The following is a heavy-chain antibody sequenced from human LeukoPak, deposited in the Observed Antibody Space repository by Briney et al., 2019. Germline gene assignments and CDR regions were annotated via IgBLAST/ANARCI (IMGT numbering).Heavy chain of an antibody. Sequence: PGGSLRLSCAASGFTFSSYAMHWVRQAPGKGLEWVAVISYDGSNKYYADSVKGRFTISRDNSKNTLYLQMNSLRAEDTAVYYCARSLFTFWSGYPAQPDYWGQGTLVTVSS. CDR2: ISYDGSNK. D-gene: IGHD3-3*01. V-gene: IGHV3-30-3*01. J-gene: IGHJ4*02. CDR3: ARSLFTFWSGYPAQPDY. CDR1: GFTFSSYA.